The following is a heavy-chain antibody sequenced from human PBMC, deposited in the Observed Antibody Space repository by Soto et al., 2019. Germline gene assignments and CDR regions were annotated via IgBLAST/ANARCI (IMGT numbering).Heavy chain of an antibody. V-gene: IGHV1-18*01. J-gene: IGHJ5*02. CDR1: GYRFHIYV. CDR2: ISADTGDT. CDR3: AMGGATSNWFGP. D-gene: IGHD1-26*01. Sequence: RASVKVSCKASGYRFHIYVITWVRQAPGKGLEWMGWISADTGDTNYAQKVQDRVTMTTDASTSTAYMEMRSLRSDDTAVYYCAMGGATSNWFGPWGQGTLVTVSS.